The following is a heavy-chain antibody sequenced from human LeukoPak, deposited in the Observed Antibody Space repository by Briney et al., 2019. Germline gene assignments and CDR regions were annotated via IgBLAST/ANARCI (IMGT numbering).Heavy chain of an antibody. J-gene: IGHJ4*02. CDR1: GFTFSSYS. CDR2: IHGSDDNT. Sequence: SGGSLRLSCAASGFTFSSYSMNWVRQAPGKGLEWVSAIHGSDDNTHYADSVKGRFTISRDKSKNTLYLQMNSLRADDTAVYYCAKDLLRWSFDYWGQGTLVTVSS. D-gene: IGHD4-23*01. CDR3: AKDLLRWSFDY. V-gene: IGHV3-23*01.